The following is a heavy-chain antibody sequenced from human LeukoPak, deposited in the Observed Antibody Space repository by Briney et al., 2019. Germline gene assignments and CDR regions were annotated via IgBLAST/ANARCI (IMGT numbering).Heavy chain of an antibody. CDR3: ARWALGYCSGGSCRGAFDI. CDR2: IYYSGST. V-gene: IGHV4-39*07. CDR1: GGSISSSSYY. D-gene: IGHD2-15*01. Sequence: SETLSLTCTVSGGSISSSSYYWGWIRQPPGKGLEWIGSIYYSGSTYYNPSLKSRVTISVDTSKNQFSLKLSSVTAADTAVYYCARWALGYCSGGSCRGAFDIWGQGTMVTVSS. J-gene: IGHJ3*02.